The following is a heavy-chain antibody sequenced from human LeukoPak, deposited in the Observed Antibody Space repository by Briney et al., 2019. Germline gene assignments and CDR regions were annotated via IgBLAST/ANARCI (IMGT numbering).Heavy chain of an antibody. CDR3: ARDAYYDILTGYHEGAFDI. CDR1: GFTFDDYG. D-gene: IGHD3-9*01. V-gene: IGHV3-20*01. J-gene: IGHJ3*02. CDR2: INWNGGST. Sequence: PGGSLRLSCAASGFTFDDYGMSWVRQAPGKGLEWVSGINWNGGSTGYADSVKGRFTISRDNAKNSLYLQMNSLRAEDTALYHCARDAYYDILTGYHEGAFDIWGQGTMVTVSS.